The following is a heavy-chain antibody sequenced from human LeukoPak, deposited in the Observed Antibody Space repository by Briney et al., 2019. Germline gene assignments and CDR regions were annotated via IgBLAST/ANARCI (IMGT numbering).Heavy chain of an antibody. CDR2: TYYRSKWYN. CDR1: GDSVSSNSVA. CDR3: ARKYTSGRAYYFDY. V-gene: IGHV6-1*01. Sequence: KRSQTLSLTCAISGDSVSSNSVAWIWIRQSPSRGLEWLGRTYYRSKWYNDYAVSVNSRITINPDTSRNQFSLQLNSVTPEDTAVYYCARKYTSGRAYYFDYWGQGTLVTVSS. D-gene: IGHD2-15*01. J-gene: IGHJ4*02.